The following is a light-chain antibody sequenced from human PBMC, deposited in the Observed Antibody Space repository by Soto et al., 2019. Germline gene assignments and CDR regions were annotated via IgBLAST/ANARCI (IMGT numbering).Light chain of an antibody. CDR1: SHDVVPYDY. CDR2: EVT. CDR3: SSYRCSSTLT. J-gene: IGLJ2*01. Sequence: LTQPAAVSGFAVQSIPITCTGTSHDVVPYDYVSSYQQHPGKDPKLIIYEVTYRXXGVSHRFSGSQFGNTGSLTISGLQAEDEADYYWSSYRCSSTLTFGGGSK. V-gene: IGLV2-14*01.